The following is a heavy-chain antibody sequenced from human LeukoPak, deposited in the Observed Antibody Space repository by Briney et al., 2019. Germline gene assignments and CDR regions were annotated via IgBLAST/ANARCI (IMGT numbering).Heavy chain of an antibody. CDR3: AKGSKWELPLDY. Sequence: GGSLRLSCAASGFTFDDYGMSWVRQAPGKGLEWVSGINWNGGSTGYADSVKGRFTISRDNAKNSLYLQMNSLRAEDTALYYCAKGSKWELPLDYWGQGTLVTVSS. CDR1: GFTFDDYG. CDR2: INWNGGST. J-gene: IGHJ4*02. V-gene: IGHV3-20*04. D-gene: IGHD1-26*01.